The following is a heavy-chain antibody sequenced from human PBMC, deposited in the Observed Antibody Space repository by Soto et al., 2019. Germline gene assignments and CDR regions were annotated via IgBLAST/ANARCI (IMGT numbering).Heavy chain of an antibody. J-gene: IGHJ4*02. CDR3: ARGPSGDKVHY. CDR2: IYYSGST. Sequence: PSETLSLTCTVSGGSISSGSYYWGWIRQPPGKGLEWIGSIYYSGSTYYNPSLKSQVAISLDTSKNHFSLTLSSVTAADTAVYYCARGPSGDKVHYWGQGALVTVSS. D-gene: IGHD7-27*01. V-gene: IGHV4-39*02. CDR1: GGSISSGSYY.